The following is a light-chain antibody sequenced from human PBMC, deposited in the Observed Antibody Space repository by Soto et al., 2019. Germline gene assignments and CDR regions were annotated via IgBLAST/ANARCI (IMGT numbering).Light chain of an antibody. V-gene: IGKV1-5*03. J-gene: IGKJ1*01. CDR1: QSISSW. Sequence: DIQMTQSLSTLSASVGDRVTITCRASQSISSWLAWYQQKPGKAPKLLIYKASTLESGVTSRFSGSGSGTEFTLTISSLQPDDFATYYCQHYNSYSWTFGHGTKVDI. CDR3: QHYNSYSWT. CDR2: KAS.